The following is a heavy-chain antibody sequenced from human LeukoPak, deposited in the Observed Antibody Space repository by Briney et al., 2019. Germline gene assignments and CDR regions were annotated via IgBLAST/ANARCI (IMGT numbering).Heavy chain of an antibody. D-gene: IGHD1-1*01. V-gene: IGHV5-51*01. CDR3: ATTTTRGNPHYFDY. CDR1: GYSFTSHW. Sequence: PGESLKTSCKGSGYSFTSHWIAWVRQMPGEGLGCKGIIYPGDSDTSYSPSFQGQGTISADKSISTAYLQWSSLKASDTGIYYCATTTTRGNPHYFDYWGQGTLVTVSS. J-gene: IGHJ4*02. CDR2: IYPGDSDT.